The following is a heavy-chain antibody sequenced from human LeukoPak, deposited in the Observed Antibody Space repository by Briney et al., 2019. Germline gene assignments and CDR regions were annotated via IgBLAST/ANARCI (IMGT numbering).Heavy chain of an antibody. J-gene: IGHJ4*02. CDR1: GGSISSYY. Sequence: SETLSLTCTVSGGSISSYYWSWIRQPAGKGLEWIGEINHSGSTNYNPSLKSRVTISVDTSKNQFSLKLSSVTAADTAVYYCARGASLRFLDYWGQGTLVTVSS. D-gene: IGHD3-3*01. V-gene: IGHV4-34*01. CDR3: ARGASLRFLDY. CDR2: INHSGST.